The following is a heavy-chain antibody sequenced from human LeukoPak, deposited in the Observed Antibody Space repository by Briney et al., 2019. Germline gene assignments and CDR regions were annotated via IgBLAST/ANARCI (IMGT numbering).Heavy chain of an antibody. V-gene: IGHV4-39*01. J-gene: IGHJ4*02. Sequence: SETLSLTCTVSDDSISNTYYYWVWIRQPPGKGLEWIGTIYYDGRTYYNPSLKSRVTTSLDTSKNQFSLNLNSVTATDTAVYYCARRAMDSSSSYPYYFDYWGQGTLVTVSS. CDR3: ARRAMDSSSSYPYYFDY. CDR2: IYYDGRT. D-gene: IGHD6-13*01. CDR1: DDSISNTYYY.